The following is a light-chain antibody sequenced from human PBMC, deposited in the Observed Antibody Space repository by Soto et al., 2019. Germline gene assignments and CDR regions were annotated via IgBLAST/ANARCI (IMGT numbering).Light chain of an antibody. CDR3: QQYAASPRT. J-gene: IGKJ1*01. Sequence: IVMTQSPATLSVSPGERVTLFCRASESVSSNLAWYQQKRGQAPRLLIYGASARATGVPARFSGSGSGTEFTLTISSLQSEDFAVYYCQQYAASPRTFGQGTLVEVK. CDR2: GAS. V-gene: IGKV3-15*01. CDR1: ESVSSN.